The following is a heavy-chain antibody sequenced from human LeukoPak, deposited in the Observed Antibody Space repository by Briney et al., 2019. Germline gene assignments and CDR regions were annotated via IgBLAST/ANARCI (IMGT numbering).Heavy chain of an antibody. CDR1: GGSISSGDYY. J-gene: IGHJ4*02. CDR2: IYYSGST. Sequence: SETLCLTCTVSGGSISSGDYYWSWIRQPPGKGLEWIGYIYYSGSTYYNPSLKSRVTISVDTSKNQFSLKLSSVTAADTAVYYCARGVPMVRGVTYFDYWGQGTLVTVSS. V-gene: IGHV4-30-4*01. CDR3: ARGVPMVRGVTYFDY. D-gene: IGHD3-10*01.